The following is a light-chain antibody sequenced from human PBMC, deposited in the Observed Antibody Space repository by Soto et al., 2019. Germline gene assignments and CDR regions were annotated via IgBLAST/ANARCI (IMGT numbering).Light chain of an antibody. J-gene: IGKJ4*01. CDR1: QTVKDNY. CDR3: QQYDTSPLT. CDR2: GAF. V-gene: IGKV3-20*01. Sequence: EVVLTQSPGTLSLSPGERVTLYCRPSQTVKDNYLAWYQQKPGRAPRLLIFGAFNRATGITDRFSGSVSGTGFTLTISRLEPEACAMYYCQQYDTSPLTCGGGTKVDI.